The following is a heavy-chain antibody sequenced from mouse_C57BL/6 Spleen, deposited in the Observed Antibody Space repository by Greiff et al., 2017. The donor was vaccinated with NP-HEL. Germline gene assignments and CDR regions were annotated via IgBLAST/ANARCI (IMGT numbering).Heavy chain of an antibody. CDR2: IDPSDSET. CDR1: GYTFTSYW. D-gene: IGHD4-1*01. J-gene: IGHJ2*01. V-gene: IGHV1-52*01. CDR3: ASGEAGRVDY. Sequence: QVQLKQPGAELVRPGSSVKLSCKASGYTFTSYWMHWVKQRPIQGLEWIGNIDPSDSETHYNQKFKDKATLTVDKSSSTAYMQLSSLTSEDSAVYYCASGEAGRVDYWGQGTTLTVSS.